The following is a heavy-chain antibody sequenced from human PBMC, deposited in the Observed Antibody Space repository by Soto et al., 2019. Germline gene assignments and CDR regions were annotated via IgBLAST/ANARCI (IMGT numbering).Heavy chain of an antibody. J-gene: IGHJ6*02. CDR1: GVTMTYGTYS. CDR2: IYYSGTT. CDR3: ARGHYYYGMDV. Sequence: SETLSLTCTVSGVTMTYGTYSWSWVRQPPGKGLEWIGYIYYSGTTYYTPSLKSRLTMSMDRANDHFSLNLTSVTAADTAVYFCARGHYYYGMDVWGQGITVTVS. V-gene: IGHV4-30-2*01.